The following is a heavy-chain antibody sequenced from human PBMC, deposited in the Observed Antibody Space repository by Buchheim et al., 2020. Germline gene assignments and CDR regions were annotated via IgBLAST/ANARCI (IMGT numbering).Heavy chain of an antibody. Sequence: QVQLLQSGAEVKKPGASVKVSCKASGYTFTSYYMHWVRQAPGQGLEWMGIINPSGGSTSYAQKFQGRVTMSRDTSTSTVYMELSRLRSEDTAVYYCARDLGGGSYKQRYYYYYMDVWGKGTT. D-gene: IGHD2-15*01. V-gene: IGHV1-46*01. J-gene: IGHJ6*03. CDR1: GYTFTSYY. CDR2: INPSGGST. CDR3: ARDLGGGSYKQRYYYYYMDV.